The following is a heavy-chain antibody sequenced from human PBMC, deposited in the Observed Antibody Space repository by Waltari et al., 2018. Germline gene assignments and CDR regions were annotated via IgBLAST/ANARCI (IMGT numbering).Heavy chain of an antibody. J-gene: IGHJ2*01. V-gene: IGHV1-69*04. D-gene: IGHD1-1*01. Sequence: QVQLVQSGAEVKKPGSSVKVSCKTAGGTFSSYGISWVRQAPGQGLEWVGRILPLLGVTNYDQQLLGRVTMTADKATNTAYMELSSLRSEDTAVYYCARDVVDSNYWEGYFDLWGRGTLVAVSS. CDR2: ILPLLGVT. CDR1: GGTFSSYG. CDR3: ARDVVDSNYWEGYFDL.